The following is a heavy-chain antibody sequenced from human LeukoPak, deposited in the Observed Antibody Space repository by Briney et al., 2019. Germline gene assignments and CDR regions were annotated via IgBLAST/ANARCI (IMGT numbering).Heavy chain of an antibody. D-gene: IGHD3-10*01. J-gene: IGHJ4*02. CDR2: INHSGST. V-gene: IGHV4-39*07. Sequence: SETLSLTCSVSGASISRTTYYWGWIRQPPGKGLEWIGEINHSGSTNYNPSLKSRVTISVDTSKNQFSLKLSSVTAADTAVYYCARGRRDMVRGVPSVPGQGFVGVLRRVFDYWGQGTLVTVSS. CDR3: ARGRRDMVRGVPSVPGQGFVGVLRRVFDY. CDR1: GASISRTTYY.